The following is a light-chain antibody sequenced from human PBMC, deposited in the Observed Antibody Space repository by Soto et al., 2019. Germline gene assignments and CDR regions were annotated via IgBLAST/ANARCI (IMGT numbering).Light chain of an antibody. Sequence: DIVLTQSPLSLPVTPGESASISCKASQSLLLSSGNNYLDWYLQKPGQSPQLLIYLGSTRASGVPDRLSGSGSGTDFTLKISTVEAEDIGVYYCAQALQTVTFGGGTKVDIK. V-gene: IGKV2-28*01. CDR2: LGS. J-gene: IGKJ4*01. CDR1: QSLLLSSGNNY. CDR3: AQALQTVT.